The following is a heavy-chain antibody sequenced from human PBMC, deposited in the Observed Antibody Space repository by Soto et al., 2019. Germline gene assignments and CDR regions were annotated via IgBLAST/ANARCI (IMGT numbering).Heavy chain of an antibody. D-gene: IGHD3-22*01. CDR3: ARDDWSHYYASSGYYRITDY. CDR1: GYTFTSYG. V-gene: IGHV1-18*04. Sequence: AAVMVSCKASGYTFTSYGISWVRQAPAQGLEWRGWISAYNGNTNYAQKLQGRVTMTTDTSTSTAYMKQRNLRSDDTAVYYCARDDWSHYYASSGYYRITDYRGQGTLVTGSS. J-gene: IGHJ4*02. CDR2: ISAYNGNT.